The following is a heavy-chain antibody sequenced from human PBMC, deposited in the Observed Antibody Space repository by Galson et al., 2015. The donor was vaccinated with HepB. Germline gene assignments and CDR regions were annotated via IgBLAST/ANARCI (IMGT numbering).Heavy chain of an antibody. J-gene: IGHJ4*02. Sequence: ETLSLTCAVSGGSISSSNWWSWVRQPPGKGLEWIGEIYHSGSTNYNPSLKSRVTISVDKSKNQFSLKLSSVTAADTAVYYCARDPGDCSSTSCYANWGQGTLVTVSS. V-gene: IGHV4-4*02. CDR2: IYHSGST. D-gene: IGHD2-2*01. CDR3: ARDPGDCSSTSCYAN. CDR1: GGSISSSNW.